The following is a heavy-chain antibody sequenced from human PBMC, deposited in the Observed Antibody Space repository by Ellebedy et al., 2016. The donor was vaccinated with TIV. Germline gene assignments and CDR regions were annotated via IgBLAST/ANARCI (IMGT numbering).Heavy chain of an antibody. CDR1: GFPYDGYA. Sequence: GESLKISCAASGFPYDGYAMSLVRQAPGKGLEWVGNINEDERKNYFADSVKGRFTISRYNALNSLYLQMNSLRAKDTAVYYCARDQRSGWWAFDYWGQGTLVTVSS. CDR3: ARDQRSGWWAFDY. V-gene: IGHV3-7*01. CDR2: INEDERKN. D-gene: IGHD6-19*01. J-gene: IGHJ4*02.